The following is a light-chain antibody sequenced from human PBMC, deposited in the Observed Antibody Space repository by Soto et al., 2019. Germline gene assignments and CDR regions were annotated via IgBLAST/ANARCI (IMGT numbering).Light chain of an antibody. CDR2: EVN. CDR1: SSDVGLYNL. V-gene: IGLV2-23*02. CDR3: CSYVGSSILM. Sequence: QSALTQPASVSGSPGQSITISCTGTSSDVGLYNLVSWYQQLPGKAPKLIIYEVNERPSGISDRFSGSKSGNTASLTISGLQDEHEADYYCCSYVGSSILMFGGGTKVTVL. J-gene: IGLJ3*02.